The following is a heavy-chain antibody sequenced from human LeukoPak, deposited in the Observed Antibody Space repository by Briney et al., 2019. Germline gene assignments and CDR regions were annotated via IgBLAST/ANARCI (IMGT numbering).Heavy chain of an antibody. D-gene: IGHD3-22*01. CDR1: GGSIISGSYY. Sequence: SQTLSLTCTVSGGSIISGSYYWSWIRQPAGKGLEWIGRSYTSGSTNYNPSLKSRVTISVDTSKNQFSLKLSSVTAADAAVYYCASGLGVYYDTSGYELGYWGQGTLVTVSS. CDR2: SYTSGST. J-gene: IGHJ4*02. CDR3: ASGLGVYYDTSGYELGY. V-gene: IGHV4-61*02.